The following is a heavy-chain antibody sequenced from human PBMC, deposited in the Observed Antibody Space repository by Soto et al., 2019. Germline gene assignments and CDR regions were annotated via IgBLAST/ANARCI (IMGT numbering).Heavy chain of an antibody. D-gene: IGHD3-16*02. V-gene: IGHV3-33*06. Sequence: PGGSLRLSCAASGFTFSSYGMHWVRQAPGKGLEWVAVIWYDGSNKYYADSVKGRFTISRDNSKNTLYLQMNSLRAEDTAVYYCAKDDNYDYVWGTYRSLYFDYWGRGTLVTVS. CDR2: IWYDGSNK. CDR1: GFTFSSYG. J-gene: IGHJ4*02. CDR3: AKDDNYDYVWGTYRSLYFDY.